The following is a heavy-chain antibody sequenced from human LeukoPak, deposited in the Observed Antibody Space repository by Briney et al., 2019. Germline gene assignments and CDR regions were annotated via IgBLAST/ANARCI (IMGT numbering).Heavy chain of an antibody. Sequence: PGGSLRLSCAASGFTFSSYAMSWVRQAPGKGLEWVSAISGSGGSTYYADSVKGRFTISRDNSKNTLYLQMNSLRAEDTAVYYCARDQGSRHWYFDLWGRGTLVTVSS. V-gene: IGHV3-23*01. CDR3: ARDQGSRHWYFDL. CDR1: GFTFSSYA. J-gene: IGHJ2*01. CDR2: ISGSGGST.